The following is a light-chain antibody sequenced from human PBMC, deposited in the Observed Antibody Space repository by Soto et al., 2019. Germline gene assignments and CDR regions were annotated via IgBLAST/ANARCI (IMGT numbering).Light chain of an antibody. CDR1: QGISNY. Sequence: DIQMTQSPSSLSASVGDRVTITCQASQGISNYLNWYQQKPGKAPKLLIYDASNLETGVPSRFSGSGSGTDFTLTISSLQPEDFATYYCQQSYSTPGTFGQGTKVDIK. CDR2: DAS. J-gene: IGKJ1*01. V-gene: IGKV1-39*01. CDR3: QQSYSTPGT.